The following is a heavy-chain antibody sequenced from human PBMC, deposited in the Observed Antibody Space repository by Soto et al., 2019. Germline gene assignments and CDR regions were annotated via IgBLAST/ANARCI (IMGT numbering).Heavy chain of an antibody. CDR2: ISTSGRTI. D-gene: IGHD3-22*01. J-gene: IGHJ6*02. V-gene: IGHV3-48*03. CDR1: GFTFTSYE. Sequence: PGGSLRLSCAASGFTFTSYEMKWVRQAPGKGLGWVSDISTSGRTIYYADSVKGRFTISRDNAKNSLFLQMNSLRAEDTAVYYCARGVYDSSGYYYGMDVWGQGTTVTVSS. CDR3: ARGVYDSSGYYYGMDV.